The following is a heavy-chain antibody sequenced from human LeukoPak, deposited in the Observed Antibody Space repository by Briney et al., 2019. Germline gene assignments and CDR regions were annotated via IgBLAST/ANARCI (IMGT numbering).Heavy chain of an antibody. D-gene: IGHD3-22*01. V-gene: IGHV1-69*05. CDR1: GGTFSSYA. CDR3: ARGPYDSSGYDVPYYYYCYMDV. Sequence: SVKVSCKASGGTFSSYAISWVRQAPGQGLEWMGGIIPIFGTANYAQKFQGRVTITTDESTSTAYMELSSLGSEDTAVYYCARGPYDSSGYDVPYYYYCYMDVWGKGTTVTVSS. CDR2: IIPIFGTA. J-gene: IGHJ6*03.